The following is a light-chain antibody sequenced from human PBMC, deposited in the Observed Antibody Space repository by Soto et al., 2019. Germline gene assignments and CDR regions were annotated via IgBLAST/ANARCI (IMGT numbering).Light chain of an antibody. Sequence: DIQMTQSPSSLSASVGDRVTITCRASQGIRDALGWYQQKPGKAPKRLIYAESSLQSGDRSRFSDSGSGTEFPLTISSLQPEDFATYYCLQHNSYPQTFGQGNKVEIK. CDR3: LQHNSYPQT. CDR2: AES. J-gene: IGKJ1*01. CDR1: QGIRDA. V-gene: IGKV1-17*01.